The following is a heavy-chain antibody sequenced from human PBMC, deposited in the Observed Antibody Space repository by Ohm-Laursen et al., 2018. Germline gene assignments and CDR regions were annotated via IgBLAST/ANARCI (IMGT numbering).Heavy chain of an antibody. J-gene: IGHJ5*02. CDR3: ARLETGNWFDP. Sequence: LSLTCPVSSGSINSHYWSWIRQPPGKGLEWIGYIYYIGSANYNPSLKSRATISVDTSKNQFSLKLSSVTATDTAVYYCARLETGNWFDPWGQGTLVTVSS. V-gene: IGHV4-59*08. D-gene: IGHD1-14*01. CDR2: IYYIGSA. CDR1: SGSINSHY.